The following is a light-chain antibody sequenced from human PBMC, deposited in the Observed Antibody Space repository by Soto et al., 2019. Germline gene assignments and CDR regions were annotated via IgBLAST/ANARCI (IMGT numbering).Light chain of an antibody. V-gene: IGKV3D-15*02. J-gene: IGKJ1*01. Sequence: EIVMMQSTATLSVTPWDRATMPCRASQSVSSTLAWYQQKPGQAPRLLIYGASIRATGIPARFSGSGSGTDFTLTISRLEPEDVAVYYCQQYGASPGTFGQGAKVDI. CDR1: QSVSST. CDR3: QQYGASPGT. CDR2: GAS.